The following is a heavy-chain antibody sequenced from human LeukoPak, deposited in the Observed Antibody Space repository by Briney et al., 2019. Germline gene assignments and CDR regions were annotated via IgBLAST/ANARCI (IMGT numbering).Heavy chain of an antibody. J-gene: IGHJ6*03. CDR2: IKHDGSEK. V-gene: IGHV3-7*01. CDR1: GFTFSSYW. CDR3: ARVGSGYKYYMDV. D-gene: IGHD3-3*01. Sequence: GGSLRLSCAASGFTFSSYWMSWVRQAPGKGLEWVANIKHDGSEKYYVDSVKGRFTISRDNAKNSLYLQMNSLRAEDTAVYYCARVGSGYKYYMDVWGKGTTVTVSS.